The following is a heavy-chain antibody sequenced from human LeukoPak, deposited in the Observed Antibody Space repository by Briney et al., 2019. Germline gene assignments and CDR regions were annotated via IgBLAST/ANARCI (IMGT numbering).Heavy chain of an antibody. CDR3: ARSQGEWLAADAFDI. CDR2: IYYSGST. D-gene: IGHD3-3*01. V-gene: IGHV4-61*01. J-gene: IGHJ3*02. CDR1: GGSVSSGSYY. Sequence: SETLSLTCTVSGGSVSSGSYYWSWIRQPPGTGLEWIGYIYYSGSTNYNPSLKSRVTISVDTSKNQFSLKLSSVTAADTAVHYCARSQGEWLAADAFDIWGQGTMVTVSS.